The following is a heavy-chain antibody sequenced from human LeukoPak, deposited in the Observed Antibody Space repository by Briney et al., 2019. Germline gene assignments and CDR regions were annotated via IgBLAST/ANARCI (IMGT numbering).Heavy chain of an antibody. CDR3: ARDGTFDY. CDR1: GFIVSNNY. Sequence: GGSLRLSCVASGFIVSNNYMSWVRQAPGKGLEWVSVLYNAGSTYYADSVKGRFTISRDNSKNTLYLQMYSLRAEDTAVYYCARDGTFDYWGQGTLVTVSS. D-gene: IGHD1-26*01. V-gene: IGHV3-53*01. J-gene: IGHJ4*02. CDR2: LYNAGST.